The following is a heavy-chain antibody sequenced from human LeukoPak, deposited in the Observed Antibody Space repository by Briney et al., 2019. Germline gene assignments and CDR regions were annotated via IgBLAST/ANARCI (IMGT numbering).Heavy chain of an antibody. CDR1: GDSVSSNSAA. CDR3: ARVGLPYYDLRAAFDI. J-gene: IGHJ3*02. D-gene: IGHD3-22*01. CDR2: TYYRSKWYN. Sequence: SQTLSLACAISGDSVSSNSAAWNWIRQSPSRGLEWLGRTYYRSKWYNDYAVSLKSRITINPDTSKNQFSLKLSSVTAADTAVYYCARVGLPYYDLRAAFDIWGQGTMVTVSS. V-gene: IGHV6-1*01.